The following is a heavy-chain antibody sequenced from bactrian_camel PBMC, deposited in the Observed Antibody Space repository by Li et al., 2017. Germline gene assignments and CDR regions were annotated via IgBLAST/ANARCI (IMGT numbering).Heavy chain of an antibody. CDR2: IDLDDNT. D-gene: IGHD4*01. CDR3: AAGAYYNYYDNCLGNFGY. Sequence: HVQLVESGGGLVQPGGSLRLSCAASGFTFSSYAMFWVRQAPGKEREGVADIDLDDNTSYADSVKGRFTISRDNAKNTVYLQMNSLKPEDTATYYCAAGAYYNYYDNCLGNFGYWGQGTQVTVS. J-gene: IGHJ6*01. CDR1: GFTFSSYA. V-gene: IGHV3S9*01.